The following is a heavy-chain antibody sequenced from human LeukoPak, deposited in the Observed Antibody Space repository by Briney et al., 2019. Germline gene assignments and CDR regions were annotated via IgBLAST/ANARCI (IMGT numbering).Heavy chain of an antibody. Sequence: GGSLRLSCAASGFTFSSYAMSWVRQAPGKGLEWVSAISGSGGSTYYADSVKGRFTISRDNSKNTLYLQMNSLRAEDTAVYYCAKAYGKGTVTNNWFDPWGQGTLVTVSS. V-gene: IGHV3-23*01. D-gene: IGHD4-17*01. CDR2: ISGSGGST. J-gene: IGHJ5*02. CDR1: GFTFSSYA. CDR3: AKAYGKGTVTNNWFDP.